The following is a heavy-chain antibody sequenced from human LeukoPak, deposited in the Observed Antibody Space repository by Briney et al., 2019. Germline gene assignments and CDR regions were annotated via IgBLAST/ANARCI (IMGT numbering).Heavy chain of an antibody. J-gene: IGHJ4*02. Sequence: PSETLSLTCSVSGVYFSSSGCYWGWIRQPPGKGLEWIGSIFYTGNTYYNPSLKSRITISADTSKNQFSLELRFVTAADTAVYYCARLGACLEWDSGSFPDYWGQGTLVTVSS. CDR1: GVYFSSSGCY. CDR3: ARLGACLEWDSGSFPDY. V-gene: IGHV4-39*01. D-gene: IGHD3-10*01. CDR2: IFYTGNT.